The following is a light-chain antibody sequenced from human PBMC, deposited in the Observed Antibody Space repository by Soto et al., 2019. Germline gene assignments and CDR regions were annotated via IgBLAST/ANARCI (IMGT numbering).Light chain of an antibody. CDR1: QTISSW. J-gene: IGKJ1*01. Sequence: DIQMTQSPSTLSGSVGDRVTITCRASQTISSWLARYQQKPGKAPKLLIHKASTLKSGVPSRSSGSGSGTEFTLTISSLQPDDFAPYYCQHYNSYSESFGQGTKVELK. CDR3: QHYNSYSES. CDR2: KAS. V-gene: IGKV1-5*03.